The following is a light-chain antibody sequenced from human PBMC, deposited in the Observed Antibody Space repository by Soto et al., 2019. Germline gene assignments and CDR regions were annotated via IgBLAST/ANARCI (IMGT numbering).Light chain of an antibody. CDR2: EVS. Sequence: QSALTQPASVSGSPGQSITISCTGTSSDIGGYNHVSWYQQNPGKAPKLMIYEVSDRPSGVSNRFSGSKSGNTASLTISGLQAEDEADYYCSSYTSSSTLYVFGTGTKVTVL. CDR1: SSDIGGYNH. CDR3: SSYTSSSTLYV. J-gene: IGLJ1*01. V-gene: IGLV2-14*01.